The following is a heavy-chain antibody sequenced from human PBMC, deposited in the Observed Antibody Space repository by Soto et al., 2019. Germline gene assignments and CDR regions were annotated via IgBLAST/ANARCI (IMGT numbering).Heavy chain of an antibody. Sequence: QLQLQESGPGLVKPSETLSLTCTVSGGSISSSSYYWGWIRQPPGKGLEWIGSIYYSGSTYYNPSLQSRVTISVDTSKNQFSLKLSSVTAADTAVYYCARITETAKIRYFDWLLPNYYFDYWGQGTLVTVSS. J-gene: IGHJ4*02. V-gene: IGHV4-39*01. CDR3: ARITETAKIRYFDWLLPNYYFDY. CDR1: GGSISSSSYY. D-gene: IGHD3-9*01. CDR2: IYYSGST.